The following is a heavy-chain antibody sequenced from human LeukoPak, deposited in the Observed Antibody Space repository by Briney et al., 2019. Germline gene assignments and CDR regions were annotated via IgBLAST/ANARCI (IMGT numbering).Heavy chain of an antibody. Sequence: SEPLSLTCTVSIGSINRYYWLCMRQPPGKGLEWIGYIYYSRSTNYNPSLKSRVTTSVDTSKTQFSLKLSSVTAEDTAVYYSARVTGLDDVLSGQAGSYGMDVWGKGTTVTVSS. D-gene: IGHD3-9*01. V-gene: IGHV4-59*01. CDR1: IGSINRYY. J-gene: IGHJ6*04. CDR3: ARVTGLDDVLSGQAGSYGMDV. CDR2: IYYSRST.